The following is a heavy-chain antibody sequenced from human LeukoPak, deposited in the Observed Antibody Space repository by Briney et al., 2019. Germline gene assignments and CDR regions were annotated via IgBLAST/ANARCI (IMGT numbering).Heavy chain of an antibody. D-gene: IGHD1-7*01. CDR3: AKEPNWNYYFDY. J-gene: IGHJ4*02. Sequence: GGSLRLSCAASGFTFSSYAMSWVRQAPGKGLEWVSAISGSGGSAYYADSVKGRFSISRDNSKNTLYLQMNSLRAEDTAVYYCAKEPNWNYYFDYWGQGTLVTVSS. CDR2: ISGSGGSA. V-gene: IGHV3-23*01. CDR1: GFTFSSYA.